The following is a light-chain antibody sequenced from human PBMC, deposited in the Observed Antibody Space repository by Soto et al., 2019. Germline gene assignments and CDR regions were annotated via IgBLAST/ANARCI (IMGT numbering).Light chain of an antibody. CDR3: ASDAGRSVV. V-gene: IGLV2-8*01. J-gene: IGLJ2*01. Sequence: QSALTQPPSASGSPGQSGTISCTGTTTDIGGYNYISWYLHQPGKARKLMVYEVSKRPSGVPDRFSASKSGNTASLTASGLQAEDEADYYCASDAGRSVVFGGGTKLTVL. CDR1: TTDIGGYNY. CDR2: EVS.